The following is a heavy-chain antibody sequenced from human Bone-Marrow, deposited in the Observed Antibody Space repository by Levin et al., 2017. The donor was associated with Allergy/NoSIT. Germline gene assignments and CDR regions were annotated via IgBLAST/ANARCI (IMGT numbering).Heavy chain of an antibody. J-gene: IGHJ6*03. V-gene: IGHV3-23*01. CDR2: ISGGGGSA. D-gene: IGHD6-6*01. Sequence: PGGSLRLSCAASGFSFSSYALNWVRQTPVKGLEWVAGISGGGGSAYYADSVKGRFPISSDSSTNTLYLQLNNLRAEDTATYYCTKAPYSSSSHGYHMDVWGKGTTVTVSS. CDR3: TKAPYSSSSHGYHMDV. CDR1: GFSFSSYA.